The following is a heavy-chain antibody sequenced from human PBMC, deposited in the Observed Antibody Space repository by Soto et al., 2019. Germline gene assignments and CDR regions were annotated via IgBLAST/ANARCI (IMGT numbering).Heavy chain of an antibody. CDR3: ARGSGWFDP. V-gene: IGHV3-33*01. J-gene: IGHJ5*02. CDR1: GFTISSYG. Sequence: QVQLVESGGGVVQPGRSLRLSCAASGFTISSYGMHWVRQAPGKGLEWVAVLWYDGSNKYYADSVKGRFTISRDNSKNTLYLQMNSLSAEDTAVYYCARGSGWFDPWGQGTLVTVSS. CDR2: LWYDGSNK.